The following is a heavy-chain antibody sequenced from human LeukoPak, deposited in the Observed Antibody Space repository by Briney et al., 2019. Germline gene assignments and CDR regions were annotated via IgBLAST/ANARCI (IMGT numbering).Heavy chain of an antibody. Sequence: PSGTLSLTCAVFGDSISNNNCYSWVRQSPGKGLEWIGEICPRGGINYNPSLRGRVRITGDRPKNQFSLYVISVTAADSAIYYCARNGGFDQDVWGQGTTVTVSS. CDR3: ARNGGFDQDV. CDR1: GDSISNNNC. J-gene: IGHJ6*02. D-gene: IGHD4-23*01. V-gene: IGHV4-4*02. CDR2: ICPRGGI.